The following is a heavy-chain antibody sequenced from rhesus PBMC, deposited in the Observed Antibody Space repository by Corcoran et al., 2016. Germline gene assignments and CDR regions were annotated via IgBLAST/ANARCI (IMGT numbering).Heavy chain of an antibody. CDR3: ARGSSDWSVDY. J-gene: IGHJ4*01. Sequence: QVQLQESGPGVVKPSETLSLTCAVSGGSISDSYRWSWIRQPPGKGLEWIWNNYGSSTSTNYNPSLKSRVTISKDTSKNQFSLKLSSVTAADTAVYYCARGSSDWSVDYWGQGVLVTVSS. V-gene: IGHV4S10*01. CDR2: NYGSSTST. CDR1: GGSISDSYR. D-gene: IGHD6S26*01.